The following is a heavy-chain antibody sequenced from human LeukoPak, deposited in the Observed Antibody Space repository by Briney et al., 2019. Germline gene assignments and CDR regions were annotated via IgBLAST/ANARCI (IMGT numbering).Heavy chain of an antibody. D-gene: IGHD3-10*01. CDR2: IYPGDSDT. Sequence: GESLKISCKGSGYSFSNYWIGWVRQMPGKGLEWMGIIYPGDSDTRYSPSFDGQVTVSADKSISTAWLQWSSLKASDTAMYYCARGDGRRGFYFDYWGQGTLVTDSS. CDR3: ARGDGRRGFYFDY. CDR1: GYSFSNYW. V-gene: IGHV5-51*01. J-gene: IGHJ4*02.